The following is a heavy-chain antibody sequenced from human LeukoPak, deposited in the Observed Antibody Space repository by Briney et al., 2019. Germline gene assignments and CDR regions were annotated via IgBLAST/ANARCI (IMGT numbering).Heavy chain of an antibody. CDR2: ISYNSDTI. CDR3: AKDYCGGDCYSGWYFDL. V-gene: IGHV3-9*01. CDR1: GFTFDDYA. D-gene: IGHD2-21*02. Sequence: PGGSLRLSCAASGFTFDDYAMHWVRQAPGMGLEWVSGISYNSDTIAYADSVKGRFTISRDNAKNSLYLQMNSLRAEDTALYYCAKDYCGGDCYSGWYFDLWGRGTLVTVSS. J-gene: IGHJ2*01.